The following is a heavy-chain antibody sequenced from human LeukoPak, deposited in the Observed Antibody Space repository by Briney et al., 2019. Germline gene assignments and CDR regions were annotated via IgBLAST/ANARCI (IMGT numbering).Heavy chain of an antibody. CDR3: ARSTYYRSGNDY. Sequence: GESLKISCKGSGYSFTTYWIGWVRQMPGKGLEWMGIIYPGDSDTRYSPSFQGQVTISVDTSIGTAYLQWSSLKASDTAMYYCARSTYYRSGNDYWGQGTLVTVSS. CDR1: GYSFTTYW. V-gene: IGHV5-51*01. D-gene: IGHD3-10*01. CDR2: IYPGDSDT. J-gene: IGHJ4*02.